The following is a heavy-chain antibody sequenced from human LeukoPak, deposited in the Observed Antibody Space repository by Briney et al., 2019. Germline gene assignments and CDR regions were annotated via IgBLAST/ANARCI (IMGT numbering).Heavy chain of an antibody. Sequence: SETLSLTCTVSSGSIISSDYHWGWVRQTPGKGLEWIGTISYSGNTDYNPSLRSRVTISVDTSNNQFSLRLGSVTAADTAVYHCARHCCSGPAKRVFDIWGQGTMVTVSS. CDR3: ARHCCSGPAKRVFDI. D-gene: IGHD2-15*01. CDR2: ISYSGNT. CDR1: SGSIISSDYH. V-gene: IGHV4-39*01. J-gene: IGHJ3*02.